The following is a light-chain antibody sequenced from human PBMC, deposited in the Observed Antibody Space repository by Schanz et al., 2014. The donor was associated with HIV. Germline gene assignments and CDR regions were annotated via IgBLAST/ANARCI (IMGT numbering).Light chain of an antibody. CDR1: STDIGDDNY. V-gene: IGLV2-14*03. CDR2: DVN. J-gene: IGLJ1*01. Sequence: QSALAQPASMSASPGQSITISCVGSSTDIGDDNYVSWYQHHPGTAPKLLIYDVNIRPSGVSDRFAGSKSGITASLTISGLQADDEGDYYCCSYSRVGTPHYVFGTGTKLTVL. CDR3: CSYSRVGTPHYV.